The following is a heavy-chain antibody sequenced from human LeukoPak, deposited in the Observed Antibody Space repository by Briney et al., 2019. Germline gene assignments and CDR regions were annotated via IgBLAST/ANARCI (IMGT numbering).Heavy chain of an antibody. CDR3: ARAKIYSGSYPTYFRY. CDR2: IKQDGSEK. D-gene: IGHD1-26*01. J-gene: IGHJ4*02. CDR1: GFTFSSYW. V-gene: IGHV3-7*01. Sequence: PGGSLRLSCAASGFTFSSYWMSWVRQAPGKGLEWVANIKQDGSEKYYVDSVKGRFTISRDNAKNSLYLQMNSLRAEDTAVYYCARAKIYSGSYPTYFRYWGQGTLVTVSS.